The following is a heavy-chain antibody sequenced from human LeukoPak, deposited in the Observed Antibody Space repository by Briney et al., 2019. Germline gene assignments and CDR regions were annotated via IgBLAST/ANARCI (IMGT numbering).Heavy chain of an antibody. CDR3: AKLRGIPT. CDR2: INWNGDSR. V-gene: IGHV3-20*04. J-gene: IGHJ5*02. Sequence: GGSLRLSCTASGFKFDDYGMTWVRQAPGKGLEWVSDINWNGDSRGYAHSVRGRFTIYRDNSKNSLYLHMNSLRAEDTALCYCAKLRGIPTWGQGTLVIVSS. CDR1: GFKFDDYG. D-gene: IGHD1-7*01.